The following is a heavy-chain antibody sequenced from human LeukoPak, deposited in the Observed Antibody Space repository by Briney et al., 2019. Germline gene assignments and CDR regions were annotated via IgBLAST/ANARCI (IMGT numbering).Heavy chain of an antibody. CDR3: AELELPLNWFDP. V-gene: IGHV3-23*01. CDR2: ITGSGAYT. J-gene: IGHJ5*02. D-gene: IGHD1-7*01. Sequence: GGSLRLSCAASGFTFNSCAMAWVRQAPGKGLEWVSAITGSGAYTDYADSVRGRFTISRDNSKNTVFLQMNSLRAEDTAVYYCAELELPLNWFDPWGQGTLVTVSS. CDR1: GFTFNSCA.